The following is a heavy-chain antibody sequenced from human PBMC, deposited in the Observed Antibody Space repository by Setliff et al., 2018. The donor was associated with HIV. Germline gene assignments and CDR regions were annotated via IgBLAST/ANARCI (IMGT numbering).Heavy chain of an antibody. D-gene: IGHD3-16*01. J-gene: IGHJ6*03. V-gene: IGHV4-38-2*02. Sequence: PSETLSLTCDVSGFSTSSRYYWGWIRQSPGKGLEWIGHIYTSGSTNYNPSLKSRVTMSVDTSKNQFSLKLSSVTAADTAVYYCARDVPWGDYYYYMDAWGKGTTVTVSS. CDR1: GFSTSSRYY. CDR3: ARDVPWGDYYYYMDA. CDR2: IYTSGST.